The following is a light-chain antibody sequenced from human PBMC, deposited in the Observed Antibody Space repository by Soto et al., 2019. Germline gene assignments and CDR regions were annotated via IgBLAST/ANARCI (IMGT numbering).Light chain of an antibody. J-gene: IGKJ4*01. CDR2: AAS. Sequence: IQLTQSPSSLSASVGDRVAITCRASQGINSNLAWHQQKPGKAPKLLIFAASTLQTGVPSRFSGSGSGTYFTLTISSLQPEDFGTYYCQQFSTYPITFGGGTKVEI. CDR1: QGINSN. V-gene: IGKV1-9*01. CDR3: QQFSTYPIT.